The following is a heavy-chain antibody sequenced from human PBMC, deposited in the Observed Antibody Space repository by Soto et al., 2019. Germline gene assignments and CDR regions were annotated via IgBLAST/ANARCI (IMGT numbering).Heavy chain of an antibody. V-gene: IGHV3-49*04. J-gene: IGHJ4*02. Sequence: GGSLRLSCTASGFTFSDYALSWVRQAPGKGLEWVGFIRRNAYGGTTDYAASVKGRFTISRDDSKSIAYLQMNSLRTEGTALYYCTRASSLDFDFWGQGTLVTVSS. CDR3: TRASSLDFDF. CDR2: IRRNAYGGTT. D-gene: IGHD3-16*01. CDR1: GFTFSDYA.